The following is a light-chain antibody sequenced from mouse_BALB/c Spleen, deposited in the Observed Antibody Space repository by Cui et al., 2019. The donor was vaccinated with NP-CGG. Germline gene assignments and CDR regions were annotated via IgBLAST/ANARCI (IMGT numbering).Light chain of an antibody. V-gene: IGLV1*01. CDR2: GTN. CDR1: TGAVTTSNY. Sequence: AVVNQESALTTSPGETVTLTCRSSTGAVTTSNYANWVQEKPDHLFTGLLGGTNNRAPGVPARFSGSLIGDKAALTITGAQTEDEAIYFCALWYSNHWVFGGGTKLTVL. J-gene: IGLJ1*01. CDR3: ALWYSNHWV.